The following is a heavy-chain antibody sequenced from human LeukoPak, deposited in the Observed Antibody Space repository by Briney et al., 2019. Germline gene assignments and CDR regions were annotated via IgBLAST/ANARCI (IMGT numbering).Heavy chain of an antibody. CDR3: TRGGLAQDYFDY. V-gene: IGHV3-49*04. J-gene: IGHJ4*02. CDR2: IRSKAYGGTT. CDR1: GFTFGDYA. Sequence: GGSLRLSCTASGFTFGDYAMSWVRQAPGKGLEWVGFIRSKAYGGTTEYAASVKGRFTISRDDSKSIAHLQMNSLKTEDTAVYYCTRGGLAQDYFDYWGQGTLVTVSS.